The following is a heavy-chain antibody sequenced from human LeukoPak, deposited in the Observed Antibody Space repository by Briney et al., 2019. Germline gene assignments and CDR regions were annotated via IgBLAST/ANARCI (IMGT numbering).Heavy chain of an antibody. D-gene: IGHD3-10*01. Sequence: GGSLRLSCAASGFTFSNAWMSWLRQAPGKGVEWVGRIKSKTDGGTTDYAAPVKGRFTISRDDSKNTLYLQMSSLKTEDTAVYYCTTGITMVRGVIIIGPDYWGQGTLVTVSS. CDR2: IKSKTDGGTT. CDR1: GFTFSNAW. J-gene: IGHJ4*02. V-gene: IGHV3-15*01. CDR3: TTGITMVRGVIIIGPDY.